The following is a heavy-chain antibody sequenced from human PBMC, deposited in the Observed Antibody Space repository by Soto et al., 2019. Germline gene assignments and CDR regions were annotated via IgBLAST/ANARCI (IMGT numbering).Heavy chain of an antibody. CDR3: ARSTYYDILTGSYYYYAMDV. CDR1: GFTVGSNY. V-gene: IGHV3-53*01. Sequence: PGGSLRLSCAASGFTVGSNYMSWVRQAPGKGLEWVSVIYSEGTPYYADSVKGRFTITRENSNNTLYLRMNNLGAEDTAVYYCARSTYYDILTGSYYYYAMDVWGQGTTVTVSS. CDR2: IYSEGTP. J-gene: IGHJ6*02. D-gene: IGHD3-9*01.